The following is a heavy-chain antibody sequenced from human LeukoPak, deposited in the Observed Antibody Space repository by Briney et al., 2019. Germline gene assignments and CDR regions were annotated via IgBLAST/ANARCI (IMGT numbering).Heavy chain of an antibody. J-gene: IGHJ5*02. D-gene: IGHD2-15*01. CDR2: IIPILGIA. Sequence: ASVKVSCKASGGTFSSYAISWVRQAPGQGLEWMGRIIPILGIANYAQKFQGRVTITADKSTSTAYMELNSLRSEDTAVYYCASTDLGYCSGGSCYSAATRPRFDPWGQGTLVTVSS. CDR3: ASTDLGYCSGGSCYSAATRPRFDP. CDR1: GGTFSSYA. V-gene: IGHV1-69*04.